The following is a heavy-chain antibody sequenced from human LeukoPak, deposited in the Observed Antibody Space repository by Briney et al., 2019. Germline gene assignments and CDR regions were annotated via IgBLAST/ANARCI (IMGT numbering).Heavy chain of an antibody. CDR3: ERGTMVGGVIRRF. CDR2: IREDGGEK. D-gene: IGHD3-10*01. CDR1: GFAFSSHG. J-gene: IGHJ6*04. V-gene: IGHV3-7*01. Sequence: GGSLRLSCAASGFAFSSHGMSWVRQAPGKGLEWLANIREDGGEKYYVDSVKGRFTISRDNAKNSLYLQMNSLRAEDTAVYYCERGTMVGGVIRRFWGKGTTVIVSS.